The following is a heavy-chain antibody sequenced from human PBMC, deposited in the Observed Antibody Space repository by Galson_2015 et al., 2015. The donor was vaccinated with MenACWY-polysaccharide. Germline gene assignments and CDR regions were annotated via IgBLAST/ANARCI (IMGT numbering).Heavy chain of an antibody. CDR2: ISYDESNK. CDR3: AKGVRSFARSDY. J-gene: IGHJ4*02. V-gene: IGHV3-30-3*01. CDR1: GFTFNTFA. Sequence: SLRLSCAGSGFTFNTFAMNWVRQAPGKGLEWVALISYDESNKYHADSVKGRFTISRNNSTNTVYLQMDSLRPEDTALYYCAKGVRSFARSDYWGQGAQVTVSS. D-gene: IGHD3-10*01.